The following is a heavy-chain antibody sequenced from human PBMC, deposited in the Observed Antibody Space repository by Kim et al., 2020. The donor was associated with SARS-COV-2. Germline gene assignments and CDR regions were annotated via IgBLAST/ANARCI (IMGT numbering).Heavy chain of an antibody. Sequence: ASVKVSCKASGYTFTSYAMNWVRQAPGQGLEWMGWINTNTGNPTYAQGFTGRFVFSLDTSVSTAYLQISSLKAEDTAVYYCAREFITMVRGVHPYYYYGMDVWGQGTTVTVSS. CDR2: INTNTGNP. CDR3: AREFITMVRGVHPYYYYGMDV. V-gene: IGHV7-4-1*02. CDR1: GYTFTSYA. J-gene: IGHJ6*02. D-gene: IGHD3-10*01.